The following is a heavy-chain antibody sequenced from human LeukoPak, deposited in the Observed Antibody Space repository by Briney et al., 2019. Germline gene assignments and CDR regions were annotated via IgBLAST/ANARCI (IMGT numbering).Heavy chain of an antibody. CDR3: ARGVRGYYDSSGYYYDY. CDR2: ITPMFGTT. D-gene: IGHD3-22*01. V-gene: IGHV1-69*06. J-gene: IGHJ4*02. CDR1: GDTFSSYA. Sequence: SVTVSFKASGDTFSSYAISWVRQAPGQGLEWMGGITPMFGTTNYAQKFQGRVTITADKSTSTVYMELSSLRSEDTAMYHCARGVRGYYDSSGYYYDYWGQGTLVTVSS.